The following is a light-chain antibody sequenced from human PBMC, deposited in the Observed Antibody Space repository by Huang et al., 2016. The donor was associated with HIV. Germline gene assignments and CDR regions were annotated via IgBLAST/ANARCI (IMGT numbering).Light chain of an antibody. J-gene: IGKJ1*01. CDR1: QSVSSS. Sequence: EIVMTQSPATLSVFPGERATLSCRASQSVSSSLVWYQQKPGQAPRLLIYGASTRATSIPARFSGSGSGTEFTLTISSLQSEDFAVYYCQQYYNWPKTFGQGTKVEIK. V-gene: IGKV3-15*01. CDR2: GAS. CDR3: QQYYNWPKT.